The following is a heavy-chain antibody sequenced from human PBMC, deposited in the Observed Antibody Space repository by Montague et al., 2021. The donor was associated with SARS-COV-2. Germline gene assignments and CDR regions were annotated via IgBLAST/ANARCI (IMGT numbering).Heavy chain of an antibody. CDR1: SGSISSGGYY. D-gene: IGHD2-15*01. V-gene: IGHV4-31*03. CDR3: ARLTAGYCSGGSCYWGTGFDY. Sequence: TLSLTCTVSSGSISSGGYYWSWIRQHPGKGLEWIGYIYYSGSTYYNPSLKSRVTISVDTSKNQFSLKLSSVTAADTAVYDCARLTAGYCSGGSCYWGTGFDYWGQGTLVTVSS. CDR2: IYYSGST. J-gene: IGHJ4*02.